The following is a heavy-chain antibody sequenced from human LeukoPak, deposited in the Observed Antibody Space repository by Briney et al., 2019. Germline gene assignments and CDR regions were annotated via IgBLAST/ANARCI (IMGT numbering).Heavy chain of an antibody. CDR1: GFTFSSYA. Sequence: GGSLRLSCAASGFTFSSYAMSWVRQAPGKGLEWVSAISGSGGSTYYADSVKGRFTISRDNSKNTLYLQMNSLRAEDTAVYYCAVLMITFGGVFAPFDYWGQGTLVTVSS. V-gene: IGHV3-23*01. J-gene: IGHJ4*02. D-gene: IGHD3-16*02. CDR2: ISGSGGST. CDR3: AVLMITFGGVFAPFDY.